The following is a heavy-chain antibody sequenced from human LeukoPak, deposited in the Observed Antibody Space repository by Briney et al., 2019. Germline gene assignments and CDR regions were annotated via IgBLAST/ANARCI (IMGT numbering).Heavy chain of an antibody. J-gene: IGHJ4*02. Sequence: GGSLRLSCAASGFTVSSKYMSWVRQAPGKGLEWVSVIYSGGSIYYADSVKGRFTISRDNSKNTLYLQMYSLRDEDTAVYYCGRGPGYSSVDYWGQGTLVTVSS. CDR1: GFTVSSKY. V-gene: IGHV3-66*01. CDR3: GRGPGYSSVDY. CDR2: IYSGGSI. D-gene: IGHD5-18*01.